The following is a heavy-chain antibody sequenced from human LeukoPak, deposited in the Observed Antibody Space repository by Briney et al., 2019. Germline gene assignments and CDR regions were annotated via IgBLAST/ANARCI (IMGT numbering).Heavy chain of an antibody. CDR1: SDSIFTSNW. J-gene: IGHJ4*02. CDR3: ARRGTTVITNYFHY. Sequence: PSGTLSLTCTVSSDSIFTSNWWSWVRQPPGKGLEWIGRISSSGSTNYNPSLKSRVTISVDTSKNQFSLKLSSVTAADTAVYYCARRGTTVITNYFHYWGQGTLVSVSS. D-gene: IGHD4-23*01. V-gene: IGHV4-4*02. CDR2: ISSSGST.